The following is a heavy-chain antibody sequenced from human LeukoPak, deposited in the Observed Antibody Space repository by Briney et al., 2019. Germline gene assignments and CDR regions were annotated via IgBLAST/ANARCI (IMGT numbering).Heavy chain of an antibody. J-gene: IGHJ4*02. D-gene: IGHD3-10*01. CDR3: SKDPFGPGTYFDY. Sequence: GSLRLSCPASGLNFHTYAMSWVGHAPGKGLGWVWTVSGGVDVTHYADSVPGRFTVSRDNSQSTVYLQMDNLRAEDAAVYYCSKDPFGPGTYFDYWGQGALVTVSS. CDR2: VSGGVDVT. V-gene: IGHV3-23*01. CDR1: GLNFHTYA.